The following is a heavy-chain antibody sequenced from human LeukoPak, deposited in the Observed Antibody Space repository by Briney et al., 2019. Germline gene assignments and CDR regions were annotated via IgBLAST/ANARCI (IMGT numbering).Heavy chain of an antibody. CDR2: ITGSGGST. V-gene: IGHV3-23*01. CDR3: ARGSRGGATSFDY. Sequence: PGGSLRLSCAASGFTFSSYAMSWVRQAPGKGLEWVSTITGSGGSTYYADSVKGRFTISRDNSKNTLNLQMNSLRAEDTAVYYCARGSRGGATSFDYWGQRTLVTVSS. CDR1: GFTFSSYA. D-gene: IGHD4/OR15-4a*01. J-gene: IGHJ4*02.